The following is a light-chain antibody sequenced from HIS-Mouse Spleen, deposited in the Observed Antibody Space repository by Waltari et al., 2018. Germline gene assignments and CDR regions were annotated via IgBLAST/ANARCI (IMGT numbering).Light chain of an antibody. J-gene: IGLJ2*01. CDR1: ALPTKY. Sequence: SYELTQPPSVSVSPGQPARTPCPGDALPTKYAYWYQHKSGQAPVLVIYEDSKRPSGIPERFSGSSSGTMATLTISGAQVEDEADYYCYSTDSSGNHRVFGGGTKLTVL. CDR3: YSTDSSGNHRV. V-gene: IGLV3-10*01. CDR2: EDS.